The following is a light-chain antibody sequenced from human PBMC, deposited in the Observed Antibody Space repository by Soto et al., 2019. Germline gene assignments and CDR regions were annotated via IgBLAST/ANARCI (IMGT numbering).Light chain of an antibody. J-gene: IGKJ2*01. V-gene: IGKV3-20*01. CDR2: GAS. CDR1: QSVSSSY. CDR3: QQYGSSYT. Sequence: EIVLTQSPGTLSLSPGERATLSCRASQSVSSSYLAWYQQKPGQAPRLLIYGASSRPAGIPDRFSGSGSGTDFTLTISRLEAEDFAVYYCQQYGSSYTFGQGTKLEIK.